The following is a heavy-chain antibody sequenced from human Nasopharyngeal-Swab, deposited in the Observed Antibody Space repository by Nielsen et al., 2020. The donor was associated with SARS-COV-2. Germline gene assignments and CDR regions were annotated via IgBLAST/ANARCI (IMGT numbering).Heavy chain of an antibody. D-gene: IGHD5-18*01. V-gene: IGHV3-30-3*01. CDR2: ISYDGSNK. Sequence: GESLKISCAASGFTFSSYAMHWVRQAPGKGLEWVAVISYDGSNKYCADSVKGRFTISRDNSKNTLYLQMNSLRAEDTAVYYCARELWIQDYYYYYGMDVWGQGTTVTVSS. CDR1: GFTFSSYA. CDR3: ARELWIQDYYYYYGMDV. J-gene: IGHJ6*02.